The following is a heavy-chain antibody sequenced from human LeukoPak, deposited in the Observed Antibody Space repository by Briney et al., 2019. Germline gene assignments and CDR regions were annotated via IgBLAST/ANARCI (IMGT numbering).Heavy chain of an antibody. CDR1: GGSFSGYY. CDR2: INHSGST. CDR3: AAFRGYCSSTSCPLTPYDAFDI. J-gene: IGHJ3*02. V-gene: IGHV4-34*01. Sequence: SETLSLTCAVYGGSFSGYYWSWIRQPPGKGLEWIGEINHSGSTNYNPSLKSRVTISVDTSKNQFSLKLSSVTAADTAVYYCAAFRGYCSSTSCPLTPYDAFDIWGQGTMVTVSS. D-gene: IGHD2-2*01.